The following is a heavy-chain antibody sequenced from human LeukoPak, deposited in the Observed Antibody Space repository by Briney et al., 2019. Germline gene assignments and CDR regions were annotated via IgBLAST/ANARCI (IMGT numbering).Heavy chain of an antibody. Sequence: ASVKVSCKVSGYTLTELSMHWVRQAPGKGLEWMGGFDPEDGEAIYAQKFQGRVTMTEDTSTDTAYMELSSLRSEDTAVYYCATAWVNDSSGYYYVGRDDFDYWGQGTLVTVSS. V-gene: IGHV1-24*01. CDR3: ATAWVNDSSGYYYVGRDDFDY. CDR1: GYTLTELS. CDR2: FDPEDGEA. J-gene: IGHJ4*02. D-gene: IGHD3-22*01.